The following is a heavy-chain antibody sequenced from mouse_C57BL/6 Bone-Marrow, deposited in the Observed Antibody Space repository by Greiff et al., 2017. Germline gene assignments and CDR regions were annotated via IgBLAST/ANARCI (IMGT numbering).Heavy chain of an antibody. CDR2: ISSGGSYT. CDR3: ARQRSNPTWFAY. Sequence: DVKLVESGGDLVKPGGSLKLSCAASGFTFSSYGMSWVRQTPDKRLEWVATISSGGSYTYYPDSVKGRFTISRDNAKNTLYLQMSSLKSEDTAMYYCARQRSNPTWFAYWGQGTLVTVSA. V-gene: IGHV5-6*02. D-gene: IGHD2-5*01. CDR1: GFTFSSYG. J-gene: IGHJ3*01.